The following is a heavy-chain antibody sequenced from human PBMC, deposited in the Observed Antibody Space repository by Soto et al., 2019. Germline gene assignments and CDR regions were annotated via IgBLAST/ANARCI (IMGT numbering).Heavy chain of an antibody. Sequence: QVQLQQWGAGLLKPSETLSLTCAVYGGSFSGYYWSWIRQPPGKGLEWIGEINHSGSTNYNPSLKSRVTRSVDTSKNQFSLKLSSVTAADTAVYYCARETRQQPAFDYWGQGTLVTVSS. D-gene: IGHD6-13*01. CDR2: INHSGST. V-gene: IGHV4-34*01. J-gene: IGHJ4*02. CDR1: GGSFSGYY. CDR3: ARETRQQPAFDY.